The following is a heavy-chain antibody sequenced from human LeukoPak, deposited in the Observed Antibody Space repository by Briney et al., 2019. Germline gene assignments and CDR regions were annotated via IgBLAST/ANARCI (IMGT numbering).Heavy chain of an antibody. V-gene: IGHV1-2*02. J-gene: IGHJ5*02. CDR3: ARAVLLWFGELFDWFDP. D-gene: IGHD3-10*01. Sequence: ASVKVSCKASGYTFTGYYMHWVRQAPGQGLEWMGWINPNNGGTNYAQKFQGRVTMTRDTSISTAYMELSRLRSDDTAVYYCARAVLLWFGELFDWFDPWGQGTLVTVSS. CDR2: INPNNGGT. CDR1: GYTFTGYY.